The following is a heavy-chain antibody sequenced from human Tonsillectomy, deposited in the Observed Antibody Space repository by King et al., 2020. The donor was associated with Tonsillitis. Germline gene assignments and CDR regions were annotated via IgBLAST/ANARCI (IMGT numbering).Heavy chain of an antibody. J-gene: IGHJ4*02. CDR2: LNPNSGNT. CDR1: GYTFTSYD. V-gene: IGHV1-8*01. Sequence: QLVQSGAEVKKPGASVKVSCKASGYTFTSYDINWVRQATGQGLEWMGWLNPNSGNTGYAQKFQGRVTMTRNTSISTAYMELSSLRSEDTAVYYCARGSPYYGGNPFDYWGQGTLVTVSS. CDR3: ARGSPYYGGNPFDY. D-gene: IGHD4-23*01.